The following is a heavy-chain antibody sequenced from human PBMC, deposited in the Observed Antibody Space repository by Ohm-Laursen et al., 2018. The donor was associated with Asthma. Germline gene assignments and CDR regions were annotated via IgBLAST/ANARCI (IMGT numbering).Heavy chain of an antibody. V-gene: IGHV4-30-4*01. J-gene: IGHJ4*02. D-gene: IGHD1-1*01. CDR2: IYHSVST. Sequence: TLSLTCTVSGGSIGSDDYYWSWIRQPPGKGLEWIGYIYHSVSTYHSPSLKSRVTISGDTSKNQFSLNLSFVTAADTAMYYCARGPMHDYYFDTWGQGTLVTVSS. CDR1: GGSIGSDDYY. CDR3: ARGPMHDYYFDT.